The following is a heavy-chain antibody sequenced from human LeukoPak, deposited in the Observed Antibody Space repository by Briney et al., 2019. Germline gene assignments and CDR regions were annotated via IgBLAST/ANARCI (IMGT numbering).Heavy chain of an antibody. CDR3: AREFDGSASGAGY. Sequence: PGGSLRLSCAASGFTFSRYSMNWVRQAPGKGLGWVSSMSSSSGLIYYGDSVKGRFTVSRDNAKRSLYLQMNSLRADDTAVYYFAREFDGSASGAGYWGQGTLVTVSS. D-gene: IGHD1-26*01. CDR2: MSSSSGLI. V-gene: IGHV3-21*01. J-gene: IGHJ4*02. CDR1: GFTFSRYS.